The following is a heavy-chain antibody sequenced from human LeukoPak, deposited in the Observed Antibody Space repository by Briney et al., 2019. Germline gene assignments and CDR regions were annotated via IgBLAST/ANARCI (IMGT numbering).Heavy chain of an antibody. D-gene: IGHD5-18*01. J-gene: IGHJ6*03. CDR3: ARGGSLRAVDTAMVAYYYYYMDV. CDR2: IYTSGST. CDR1: GGSISSGSYY. V-gene: IGHV4-61*02. Sequence: SETLSLTCTVSGGSISSGSYYWSWIRQPAGKGLEWIGRIYTSGSTNYNPSLKSRVTISVDTSKNQFSLKLSSVTAADTAVYYCARGGSLRAVDTAMVAYYYYYMDVWGKGTTVTVSS.